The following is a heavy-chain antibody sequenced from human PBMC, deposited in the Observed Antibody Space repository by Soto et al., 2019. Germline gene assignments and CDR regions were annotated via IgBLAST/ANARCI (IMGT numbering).Heavy chain of an antibody. V-gene: IGHV3-23*01. D-gene: IGHD2-15*01. CDR1: GFTFNNYG. J-gene: IGHJ5*02. CDR2: ISMRGGNS. CDR3: ARHWVEATEIGIDP. Sequence: PGGSLRLSCAASGFTFNNYGVNWVRQAPGKGLEWVSGISMRGGNSYYADSVKGRFTISRDNSKNTVYLQMDSLRAEDTVLYYCARHWVEATEIGIDPWGQGTLVTVSS.